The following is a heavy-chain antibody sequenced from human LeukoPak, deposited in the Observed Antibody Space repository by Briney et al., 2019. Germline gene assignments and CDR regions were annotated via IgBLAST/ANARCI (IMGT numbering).Heavy chain of an antibody. J-gene: IGHJ4*02. CDR3: ARDGCGGDCYYNYYFDY. CDR2: IYTSGST. CDR1: GGSISSYY. V-gene: IGHV4-4*07. D-gene: IGHD2-21*02. Sequence: PSETLSLTCTVSGGSISSYYWSWIRQPAGKGLEWIGRIYTSGSTNYNPSLKSRVTMSVDTSKNQFSLKLSSVTAADTAVYYCARDGCGGDCYYNYYFDYWGQGTLVTVSS.